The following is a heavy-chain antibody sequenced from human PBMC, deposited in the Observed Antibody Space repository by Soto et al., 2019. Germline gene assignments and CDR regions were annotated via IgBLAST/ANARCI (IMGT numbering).Heavy chain of an antibody. CDR3: AREGYCSSTSCYSRYYGMDV. CDR2: IYYSGST. J-gene: IGHJ6*02. Sequence: QVQLRESGPGLVKPSETLSLTCTVSGGSISSYYWSWIRQPPGKGLEWIGYIYYSGSTNYNPSLKSRVTISVDTSKNQFSLKLSSVTAADTAVYYCAREGYCSSTSCYSRYYGMDVWGQGTTVTVSS. V-gene: IGHV4-59*01. D-gene: IGHD2-2*01. CDR1: GGSISSYY.